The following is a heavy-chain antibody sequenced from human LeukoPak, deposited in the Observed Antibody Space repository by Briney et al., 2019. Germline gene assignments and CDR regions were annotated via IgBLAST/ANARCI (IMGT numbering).Heavy chain of an antibody. J-gene: IGHJ6*04. CDR1: GFTVNTNY. CDR3: AELGITMIGGV. CDR2: ISSSGSTI. D-gene: IGHD3-10*02. V-gene: IGHV3-11*04. Sequence: GGSLRLSCAASGFTVNTNYMTWVRQAPGKGLEWVSYISSSGSTIYYADSVKGRFTISRDNAKNSLYLQMNSLRAEDTAVYYCAELGITMIGGVWGKGTTVTISS.